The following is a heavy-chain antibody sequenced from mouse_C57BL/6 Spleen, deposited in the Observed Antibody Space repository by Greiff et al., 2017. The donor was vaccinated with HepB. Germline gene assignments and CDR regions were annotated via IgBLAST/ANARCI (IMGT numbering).Heavy chain of an antibody. CDR1: GYTFTSYW. CDR3: ARSQTAQAFAY. CDR2: IHPNSGST. D-gene: IGHD3-2*02. J-gene: IGHJ3*01. V-gene: IGHV1-64*01. Sequence: QVQLQQPGAELVKPGASVKLSCKASGYTFTSYWMHWVKQRPGQGLEWIGMIHPNSGSTNYNEKFKSKATLTVDKSSSTAYMQLSSLTSEDSAVYYCARSQTAQAFAYRGQGTLVTVSA.